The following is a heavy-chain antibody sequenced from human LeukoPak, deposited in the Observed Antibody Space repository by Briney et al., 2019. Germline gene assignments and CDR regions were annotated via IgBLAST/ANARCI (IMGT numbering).Heavy chain of an antibody. CDR3: ARDKYDSSGYYYGVEGYYFDY. Sequence: ASAKVSCKASGGTFSSYAISWVRQAPGQGLEWMGRIIPILGIANYAQKFQGRVTITADKSTSTAYMELSSLRSEDTAVYYCARDKYDSSGYYYGVEGYYFDYWGQGTLVTVSS. V-gene: IGHV1-69*04. D-gene: IGHD3-22*01. CDR2: IIPILGIA. J-gene: IGHJ4*02. CDR1: GGTFSSYA.